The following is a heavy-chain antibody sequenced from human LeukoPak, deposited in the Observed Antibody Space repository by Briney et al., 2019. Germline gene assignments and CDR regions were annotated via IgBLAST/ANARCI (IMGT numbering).Heavy chain of an antibody. CDR2: ISGSAGST. CDR3: AKEGQQQLVPRGPYYFDY. V-gene: IGHV3-23*01. CDR1: GFTFSSYA. D-gene: IGHD6-13*01. J-gene: IGHJ4*02. Sequence: GGSLRLSCAASGFTFSSYAMSWVRQAPGKGLEWVSAISGSAGSTYYADSVKGRFTISRDNSKNTLYLQMNSLRAEDTAVYYCAKEGQQQLVPRGPYYFDYWGQGTLVTVSS.